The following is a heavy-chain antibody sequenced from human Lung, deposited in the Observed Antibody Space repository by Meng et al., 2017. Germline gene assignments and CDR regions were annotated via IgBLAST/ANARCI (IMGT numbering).Heavy chain of an antibody. J-gene: IGHJ1*01. CDR1: GGSISSDGYY. CDR3: ARDLSDSTGYYPFQH. D-gene: IGHD3-22*01. CDR2: IYSRGST. Sequence: GQLQESGPGLVKPSQTLSLTCSVSGGSISSDGYYWTWIRQPAGKGLEWIGRIYSRGSTNYNPFLKSRVTISLDASKNQFSLELSSVTATDTAVYYCARDLSDSTGYYPFQHWGQGTLVTVSS. V-gene: IGHV4-61*02.